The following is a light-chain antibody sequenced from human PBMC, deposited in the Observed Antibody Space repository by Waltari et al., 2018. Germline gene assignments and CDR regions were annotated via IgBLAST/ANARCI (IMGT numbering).Light chain of an antibody. V-gene: IGLV3-21*04. CDR3: QLWDDTNNSGV. Sequence: YVVPQPPSVSVAPGKTARLTCEGENIETKSVNWYQQKAGQAPVLVMFYDSDRPSGIPERFSGSNSGNTATLTINWVEPGDEADYHCQLWDDTNNSGVFGGGTKLTVL. CDR2: YDS. CDR1: NIETKS. J-gene: IGLJ3*02.